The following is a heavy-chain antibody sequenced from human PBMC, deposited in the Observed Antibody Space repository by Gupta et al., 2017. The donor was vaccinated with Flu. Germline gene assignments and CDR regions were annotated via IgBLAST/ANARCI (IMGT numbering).Heavy chain of an antibody. Sequence: EMKLVESGGGLVQPGGSLKLSCAASGFDFRDSAMHWVRQASGKGLEWIGRIGSRANSYETTIAESVRGRFTISRDDSRNTTYLQINSLKSEDTAVYSCTSRPDGYCAGSRCPTFDPWGQGTVVTVSS. CDR2: IGSRANSYET. V-gene: IGHV3-73*02. D-gene: IGHD2-8*02. J-gene: IGHJ5*02. CDR3: TSRPDGYCAGSRCPTFDP. CDR1: GFDFRDSA.